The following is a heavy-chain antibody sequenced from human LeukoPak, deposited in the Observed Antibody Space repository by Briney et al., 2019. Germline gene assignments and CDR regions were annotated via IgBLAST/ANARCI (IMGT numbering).Heavy chain of an antibody. D-gene: IGHD3-3*01. CDR2: MYDSGTT. Sequence: SETLSLTCTVSGGSISSGDYYWNWIRQHPGKGLEWIGYMYDSGTTHYNPSLTSRVTIAVDTSKNQFSLNLNSVTAADTAVYYCARGSDYYPNFDHWGQGTLVTVSS. CDR3: ARGSDYYPNFDH. J-gene: IGHJ4*02. CDR1: GGSISSGDYY. V-gene: IGHV4-31*03.